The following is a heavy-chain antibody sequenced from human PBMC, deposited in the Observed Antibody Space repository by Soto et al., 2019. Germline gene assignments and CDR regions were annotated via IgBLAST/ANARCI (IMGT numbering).Heavy chain of an antibody. CDR2: ICTSGST. Sequence: KTSETLSLTCTVSGGSISSYYWSWIRQPAGKGLEWIGRICTSGSTNYNPSLKSRVTMSVDTSKNQFSLKLSSVTAADTAVYYCAREADSSGSLDYWGQGTLVTVSS. CDR3: AREADSSGSLDY. D-gene: IGHD3-22*01. CDR1: GGSISSYY. V-gene: IGHV4-4*07. J-gene: IGHJ4*02.